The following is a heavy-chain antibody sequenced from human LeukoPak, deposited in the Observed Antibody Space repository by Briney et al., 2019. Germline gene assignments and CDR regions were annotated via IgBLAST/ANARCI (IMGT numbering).Heavy chain of an antibody. V-gene: IGHV1-69*05. J-gene: IGHJ4*02. Sequence: GSSVKVSCKASGGTFRSYAISWVRQAPGQGLEWMGGIIPIFGTANYAQKFQGRVTITTDESTSTAYMELSSLRSEDTAVYYCARSTAMVQYRPYYFDYWAREPWSPSPQ. D-gene: IGHD5-18*01. CDR1: GGTFRSYA. CDR3: ARSTAMVQYRPYYFDY. CDR2: IIPIFGTA.